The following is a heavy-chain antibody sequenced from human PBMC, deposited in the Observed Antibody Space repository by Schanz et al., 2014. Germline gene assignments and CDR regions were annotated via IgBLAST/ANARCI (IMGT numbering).Heavy chain of an antibody. J-gene: IGHJ3*02. V-gene: IGHV3-66*01. CDR1: GFTVRINY. CDR2: IYAGDTK. Sequence: VQLVESGGGVVQPGGSLRLSCAASGFTVRINYMSWVRQAPGKGLEWVSVIYAGDTKYYADSVKGRFTISRDNSKNTLYLQMNSLRAEDTAVYYCARRKHAFDIWGQGTMVTVSS. CDR3: ARRKHAFDI.